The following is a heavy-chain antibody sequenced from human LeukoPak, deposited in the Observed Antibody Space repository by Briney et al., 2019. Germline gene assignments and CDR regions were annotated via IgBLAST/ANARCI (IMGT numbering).Heavy chain of an antibody. CDR2: ISAYNGNT. V-gene: IGHV1-18*01. J-gene: IGHJ6*03. D-gene: IGHD3-10*01. CDR1: GYTFTSYG. Sequence: GASVKVSCKASGYTFTSYGISWVRQAPGQGLEWMGWISAYNGNTNYAQKLQGRVTITDDPSTDTGYMEVRSLTSEDTATYYCGTARLPLVEGVIITGGESHYYMDVWGRGTTVIVSS. CDR3: GTARLPLVEGVIITGGESHYYMDV.